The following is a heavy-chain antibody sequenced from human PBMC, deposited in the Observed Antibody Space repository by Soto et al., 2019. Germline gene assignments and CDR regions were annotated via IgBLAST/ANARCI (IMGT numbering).Heavy chain of an antibody. CDR3: ARLHPMLAAAGTPPYYYYGMDV. J-gene: IGHJ6*02. D-gene: IGHD6-13*01. CDR2: IYYSGST. CDR1: GGSISSGGYY. V-gene: IGHV4-31*03. Sequence: SETLSLTCTVSGGSISSGGYYWSWIRQHPGKGLEWIGYIYYSGSTYYNPSLKSRVTISVDTSKNQFSLKLSSVTAADTAVYYCARLHPMLAAAGTPPYYYYGMDVWGQGTTVTVSS.